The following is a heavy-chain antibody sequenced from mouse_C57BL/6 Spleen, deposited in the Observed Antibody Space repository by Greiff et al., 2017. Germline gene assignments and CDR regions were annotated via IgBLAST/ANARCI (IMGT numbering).Heavy chain of an antibody. CDR1: GYTFTDYY. J-gene: IGHJ4*01. CDR3: ARFITTVVADY. CDR2: INPNNGGT. D-gene: IGHD1-1*01. Sequence: EVKLQQSGPELVKPGASVKISCKASGYTFTDYYMNWVKQSHGKSLEWIGDINPNNGGTSYNQQFKGKATLTVDKSSSTAYMELRSLKSEDSAVYYCARFITTVVADYWGQGTSVTVSS. V-gene: IGHV1-26*01.